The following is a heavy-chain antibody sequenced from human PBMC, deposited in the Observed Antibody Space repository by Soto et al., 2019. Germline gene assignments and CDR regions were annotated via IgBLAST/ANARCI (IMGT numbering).Heavy chain of an antibody. CDR2: ITINGNT. J-gene: IGHJ1*01. Sequence: SETLSLTCRDSGAYISDFSWIWIRQPAGKGLEWIGRITINGNTQKNPSFKSRVTMSIDTSRNHFSLNLQSATAADTALYYCARETGENWTYEAHWGPGTLVTVSS. CDR1: GAYISDFS. D-gene: IGHD1-7*01. CDR3: ARETGENWTYEAH. V-gene: IGHV4-4*07.